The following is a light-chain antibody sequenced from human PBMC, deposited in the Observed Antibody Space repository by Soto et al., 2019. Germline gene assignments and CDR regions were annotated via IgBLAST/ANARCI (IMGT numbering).Light chain of an antibody. CDR3: RTYAVLSPFG. J-gene: IGLJ6*01. Sequence: QSVLTPPASVSGAHGQSITISCTGTSSDVGSYNFVSWFQQHPGKAPKLMIYEGSERPSGVSNRFSGSKSGNTASLTISGHQYALSAYYACRTYAVLSPFGFG. V-gene: IGLV2-23*01. CDR1: SSDVGSYNF. CDR2: EGS.